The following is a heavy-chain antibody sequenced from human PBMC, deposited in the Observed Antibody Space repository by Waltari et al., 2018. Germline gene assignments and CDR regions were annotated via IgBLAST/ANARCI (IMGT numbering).Heavy chain of an antibody. CDR3: ATALLARGPDYFDD. V-gene: IGHV1-18*01. J-gene: IGHJ4*02. CDR1: GYTFTSYG. CDR2: VSAYNGET. D-gene: IGHD2-2*01. Sequence: VQLVQSGAEVKKPGASVTVSCTASGYTFTSYGISWVRQAPGQGLEWMGWVSAYNGETIYAQKFQGRVTMTEDTSTDTAYMELSSLRSEDTAVYYCATALLARGPDYFDDWGQGTLVTVSS.